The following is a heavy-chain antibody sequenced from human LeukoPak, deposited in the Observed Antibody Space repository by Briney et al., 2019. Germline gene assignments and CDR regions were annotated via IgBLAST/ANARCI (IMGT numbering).Heavy chain of an antibody. CDR3: ARSHDSSGYPPEEYFQH. CDR2: IYHSGST. J-gene: IGHJ1*01. V-gene: IGHV4-38-2*01. Sequence: SETLSLTCAVSGYSITSGYYWGWIRQPPGKGLEWIGSIYHSGSTYYNPSLKSRVTISVDTSKNQFPLKLSSVTAADTAVYYCARSHDSSGYPPEEYFQHWGQGTLVTVSS. D-gene: IGHD3-22*01. CDR1: GYSITSGYY.